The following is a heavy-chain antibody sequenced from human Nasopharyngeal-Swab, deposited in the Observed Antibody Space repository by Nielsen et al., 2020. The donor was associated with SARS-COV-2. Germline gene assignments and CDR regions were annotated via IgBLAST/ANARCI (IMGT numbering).Heavy chain of an antibody. CDR1: GFTFSSSA. J-gene: IGHJ4*02. D-gene: IGHD5-24*01. Sequence: GESLKLSCAASGFTFSSSAMHWVRQAPGKGLEYVSAISSNGGSTYYANSVKGRFTISRDNSKNTLYLQMGSLRAEDMAVYDCARGWRWADDYWGQGTLVTVSS. V-gene: IGHV3-64*01. CDR2: ISSNGGST. CDR3: ARGWRWADDY.